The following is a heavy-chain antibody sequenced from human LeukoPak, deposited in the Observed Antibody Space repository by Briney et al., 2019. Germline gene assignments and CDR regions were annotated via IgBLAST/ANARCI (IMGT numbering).Heavy chain of an antibody. CDR2: IVVGSGNT. J-gene: IGHJ3*02. V-gene: IGHV1-58*02. CDR1: GFTFTSSA. Sequence: SVKVSCKASGFTFTSSAMQWVRQARGQRLEWIGWIVVGSGNTNYAQKFQERVTITRDMSTSTAYMELSSLRSEGTAVYYCAAGWSQADAFDIWGQGTMVTVSS. CDR3: AAGWSQADAFDI.